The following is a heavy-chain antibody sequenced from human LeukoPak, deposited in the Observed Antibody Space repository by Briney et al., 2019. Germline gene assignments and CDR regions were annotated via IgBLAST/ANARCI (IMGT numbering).Heavy chain of an antibody. J-gene: IGHJ5*02. V-gene: IGHV4-39*07. D-gene: IGHD6-19*01. Sequence: PSETLSLTCTVSGGSISSSSYYWGWIRPPPGKGLEWIGSIYYSGSTYYNPSLKSRVTISVDTSKNQFSLKLSSVTAADTAVYYCARIQYSSGWYWFDPWGQGTLVTVSS. CDR1: GGSISSSSYY. CDR3: ARIQYSSGWYWFDP. CDR2: IYYSGST.